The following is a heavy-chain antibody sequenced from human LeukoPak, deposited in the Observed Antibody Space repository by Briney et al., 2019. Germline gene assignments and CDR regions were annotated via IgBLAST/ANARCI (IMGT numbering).Heavy chain of an antibody. CDR3: ARDGGGLNDIHADY. J-gene: IGHJ4*02. CDR2: INPNSGGT. V-gene: IGHV1-2*02. CDR1: GYTFTGYY. Sequence: ASVTVSCKASGYTFTGYYIHWVRLAPGQGLEWMGWINPNSGGTNYAQKFQGRVTMTRDTSISTAYVELSRLRSDDTAVYYCARDGGGLNDIHADYWGQGTLVTVSS. D-gene: IGHD3-9*01.